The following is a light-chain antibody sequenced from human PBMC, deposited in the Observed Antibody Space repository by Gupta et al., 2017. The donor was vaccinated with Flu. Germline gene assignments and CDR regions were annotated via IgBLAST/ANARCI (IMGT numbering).Light chain of an antibody. CDR2: EVR. V-gene: IGLV2-8*01. Sequence: SVTISCAGTTVDVGGYKYVSWYQQHPSRTPNLIIYEVRRRPSGVPDRFSGSKSGNTASLTVFGLQTEDEADYYCGSFADGRYVFGTGTKVSVL. CDR3: GSFADGRYV. J-gene: IGLJ1*01. CDR1: TVDVGGYKY.